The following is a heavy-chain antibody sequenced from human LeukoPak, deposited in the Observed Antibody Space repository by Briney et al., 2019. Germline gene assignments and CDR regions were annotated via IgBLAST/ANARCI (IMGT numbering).Heavy chain of an antibody. D-gene: IGHD3-16*01. CDR3: ARGQVITFGGVIMGMDV. CDR2: INHSGST. CDR1: GGSISSGGYY. Sequence: SETLSLTCTVSGGSISSGGYYWSWIRQPPGKGLEWIGEINHSGSTNYNPSLKSRVTISVDTSKNQFSLKLSSVTAADTAVYYCARGQVITFGGVIMGMDVWGQGTTVTVSS. V-gene: IGHV4-39*07. J-gene: IGHJ6*02.